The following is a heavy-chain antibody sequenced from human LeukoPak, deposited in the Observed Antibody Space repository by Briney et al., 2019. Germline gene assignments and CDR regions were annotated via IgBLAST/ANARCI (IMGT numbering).Heavy chain of an antibody. Sequence: PGRSLRLSCAASGFTFSSYAMHWVRQAPGKGLEWVAVISYDGSNKYYADSVKGRFTISRDNSKNTLYLQMNSLRAEDTAVYHCARIRTAYCGTTKCREFDHWGPGTLVAVSS. V-gene: IGHV3-30-3*01. CDR2: ISYDGSNK. CDR1: GFTFSSYA. CDR3: ARIRTAYCGTTKCREFDH. J-gene: IGHJ4*02. D-gene: IGHD2-21*01.